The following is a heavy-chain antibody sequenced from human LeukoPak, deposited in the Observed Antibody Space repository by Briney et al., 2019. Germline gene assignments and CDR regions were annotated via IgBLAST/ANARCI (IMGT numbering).Heavy chain of an antibody. CDR1: GGSISSYY. J-gene: IGHJ4*02. D-gene: IGHD3-22*01. CDR3: VGHHSGYYDRPFDY. CDR2: IYFTGTT. Sequence: SETLSLTCTVSGGSISSYYWSWIRQPPGKGLEWIGYIYFTGTTNYDPSLKSRVTISLDTSKNQFSLSLSSVTAADTAVYYCVGHHSGYYDRPFDYWGQGTPVTVSS. V-gene: IGHV4-59*08.